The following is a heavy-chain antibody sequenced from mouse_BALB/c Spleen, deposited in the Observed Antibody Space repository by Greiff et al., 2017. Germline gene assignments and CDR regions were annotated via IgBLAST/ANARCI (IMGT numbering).Heavy chain of an antibody. J-gene: IGHJ4*01. CDR2: ISSGGST. Sequence: EVKLVESGGGLVKPGGSLKLSCAASGFTFSSYAMSWVRQTPEKRLEWVASISSGGSTYYPDSVKGRFTISRDNARNLLYLQMSSLRSEDTAMYYCAKRGTYDGYAMDYWGQGTSVTVSS. CDR3: AKRGTYDGYAMDY. CDR1: GFTFSSYA. V-gene: IGHV5-6-5*01. D-gene: IGHD2-12*01.